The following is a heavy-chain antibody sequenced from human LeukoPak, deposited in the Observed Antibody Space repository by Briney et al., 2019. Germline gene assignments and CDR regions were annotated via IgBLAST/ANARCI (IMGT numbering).Heavy chain of an antibody. D-gene: IGHD3-10*02. CDR1: GFTFSNYG. CDR2: ISSSGSTI. CDR3: AELGITMIGGV. V-gene: IGHV3-48*04. Sequence: GGSLRLSCAASGFTFSNYGMTWVRQAPGKGLEWVSYISSSGSTIYYADSVKGRFTISRDNAKNSLYLQMNSLRAEDTAVYYCAELGITMIGGVWGKGTTVTISS. J-gene: IGHJ6*04.